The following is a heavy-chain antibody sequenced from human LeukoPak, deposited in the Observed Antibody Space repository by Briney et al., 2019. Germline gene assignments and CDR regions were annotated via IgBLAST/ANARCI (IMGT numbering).Heavy chain of an antibody. J-gene: IGHJ4*02. CDR2: IRSKANSYAT. CDR1: GFTFSGSA. D-gene: IGHD2-8*01. Sequence: GGSLRLSCAASGFTFSGSAMHWVRQASGKGLEWVGRIRSKANSYATAYAASMKGRFTISRDDSKNTAYLQMNSLKTEDTAVYYCTRHGGYCTNGVCYRGFDYWGQGTLVTVSS. V-gene: IGHV3-73*01. CDR3: TRHGGYCTNGVCYRGFDY.